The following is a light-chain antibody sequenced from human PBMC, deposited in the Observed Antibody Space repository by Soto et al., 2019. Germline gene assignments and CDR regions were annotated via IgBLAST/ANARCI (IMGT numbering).Light chain of an antibody. CDR3: QHYGSSLFT. CDR1: QSVGSSN. CDR2: GTS. J-gene: IGKJ3*01. Sequence: EIVLTQSPGTLSLSPGERATLSCRASQSVGSSNLAWYQQKPGQAPRLLIYGTSSRATGIPDRFSGSGSGTDFTLTISRLEPEDFAVYYCQHYGSSLFTFGPGNKVDIK. V-gene: IGKV3-20*01.